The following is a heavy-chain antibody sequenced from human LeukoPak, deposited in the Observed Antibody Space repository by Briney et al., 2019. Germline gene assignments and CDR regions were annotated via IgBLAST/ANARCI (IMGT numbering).Heavy chain of an antibody. V-gene: IGHV1-8*02. CDR3: ARTSHYVDIAATIPYGIYYFDY. CDR2: MNPNSGNT. D-gene: IGHD5-12*01. Sequence: GASVKVSCKTSGYTFTTYDINWVRQATGQGLEWMGWMNPNSGNTGYAQKLQGRVTMTTDTPTSTAYMELRSLRSDDTAVYYCARTSHYVDIAATIPYGIYYFDYWGQGTLVTVSS. CDR1: GYTFTTYD. J-gene: IGHJ4*02.